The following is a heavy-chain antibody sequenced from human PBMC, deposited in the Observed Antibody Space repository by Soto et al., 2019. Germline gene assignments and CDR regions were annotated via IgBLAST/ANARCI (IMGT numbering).Heavy chain of an antibody. CDR3: AKDRLVYSSGRYPVGY. CDR2: ISYDGSNK. CDR1: GFTFSSYG. V-gene: IGHV3-30*18. D-gene: IGHD6-19*01. Sequence: RGGSLRLSCAASGFTFSSYGMHWVRQAPGKGLEWVAVISYDGSNKYYADSVKGRFTISRDNSKNTLYLQMNSLRAEDTAVYYCAKDRLVYSSGRYPVGYWGQGTLVTVSS. J-gene: IGHJ4*02.